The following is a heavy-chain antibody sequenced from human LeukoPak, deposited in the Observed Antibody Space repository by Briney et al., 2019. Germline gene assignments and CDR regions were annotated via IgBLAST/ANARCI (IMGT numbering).Heavy chain of an antibody. CDR2: INHSGST. CDR3: ARVLEGSSGQHWYFDL. Sequence: SETLSLTCSVSGGSITSSLSYWGWIRQPPGKGLEWIGEINHSGSTNYNPSLKSRVTISVDTSKNQFSLRLSSVTAADTAVYYCARVLEGSSGQHWYFDLWGRGTLVTVSS. CDR1: GGSITSSLSY. V-gene: IGHV4-39*07. J-gene: IGHJ2*01. D-gene: IGHD6-19*01.